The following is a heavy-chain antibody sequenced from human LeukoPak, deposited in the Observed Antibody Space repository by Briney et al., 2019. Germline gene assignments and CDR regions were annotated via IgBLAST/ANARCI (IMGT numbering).Heavy chain of an antibody. Sequence: SETLSLTCTVSGGSISSYYWSWIRQPPGKGLEWIGYIYYSGSTNYNPSLKSRVTISVDTSKNQFSLKLSSVTAADTAVYYCARGHRYSSGWYVLDYWGQGTLVTVSS. CDR3: ARGHRYSSGWYVLDY. D-gene: IGHD6-19*01. CDR2: IYYSGST. J-gene: IGHJ4*02. CDR1: GGSISSYY. V-gene: IGHV4-59*12.